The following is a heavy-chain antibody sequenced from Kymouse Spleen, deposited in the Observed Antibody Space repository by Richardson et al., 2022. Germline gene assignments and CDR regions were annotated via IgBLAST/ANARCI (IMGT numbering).Heavy chain of an antibody. Sequence: QVQLQESGPGLVKPSETLSLTCTVSGGSISSYYWSWIRQPPGKGLEWIGYIYYSGSTNYNPSLKSRVTISVDTSKNQFSLKLSSVTAADTAVYYCARDRYNWNYWGQGTLVTVSS. J-gene: IGHJ4*02. V-gene: IGHV4-59*01. CDR3: ARDRYNWNY. D-gene: IGHD1-20*01,IGHD1-7*01. CDR2: IYYSGST. CDR1: GGSISSYY.